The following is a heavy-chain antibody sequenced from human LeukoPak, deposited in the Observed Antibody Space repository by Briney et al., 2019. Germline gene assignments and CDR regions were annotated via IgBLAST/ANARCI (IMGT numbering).Heavy chain of an antibody. D-gene: IGHD6-19*01. Sequence: GGSLRLSCAASGFTFSSYWMSWVRQAPGKGLEWVANIKQDGSEKYYVDSVKGRFTISRDNAKNSLYLQMTSLRAEDTAVFYCARGATGSFRYSSGWPGDSWGQGTLVTVSS. V-gene: IGHV3-7*01. J-gene: IGHJ4*02. CDR2: IKQDGSEK. CDR3: ARGATGSFRYSSGWPGDS. CDR1: GFTFSSYW.